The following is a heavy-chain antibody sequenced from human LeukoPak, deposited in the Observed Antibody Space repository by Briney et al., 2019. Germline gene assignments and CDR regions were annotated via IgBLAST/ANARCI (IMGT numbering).Heavy chain of an antibody. Sequence: GGSLRLSCAASRFTFSIFAMNWVRQAPGKGLEWLSYISSSSSTIYYADSVKGRYTISRDNAKNSLYLQLNSLRPEDTGLYYCTKDLRYYYADNHSEMDEHDYWGQGTLVTVSS. CDR2: ISSSSSTI. J-gene: IGHJ4*02. CDR1: RFTFSIFA. V-gene: IGHV3-48*01. D-gene: IGHD4-23*01. CDR3: TKDLRYYYADNHSEMDEHDY.